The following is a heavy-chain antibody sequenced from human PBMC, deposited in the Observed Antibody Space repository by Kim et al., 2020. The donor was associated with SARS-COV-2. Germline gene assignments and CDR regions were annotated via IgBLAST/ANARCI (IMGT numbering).Heavy chain of an antibody. CDR1: GGSISSYY. V-gene: IGHV4-59*01. D-gene: IGHD7-27*01. J-gene: IGHJ6*03. CDR3: ARVINNWGSSYYYMDV. CDR2: IYYSGST. Sequence: SETLSLTCTVSGGSISSYYWSWIRQPPGKGLEWIGYIYYSGSTNYNPSLKSRVTISVDTSKNQFSLKLSSVTAADTAGYYCARVINNWGSSYYYMDVWGKGTTVTVSS.